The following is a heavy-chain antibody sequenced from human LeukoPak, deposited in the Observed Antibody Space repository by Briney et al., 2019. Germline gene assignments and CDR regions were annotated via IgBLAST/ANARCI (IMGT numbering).Heavy chain of an antibody. CDR2: IIPIFGTA. V-gene: IGHV1-69*13. CDR1: GGTFSSYA. D-gene: IGHD3-22*01. J-gene: IGHJ5*02. Sequence: SVKVSCKASGGTFSSYAISWVRQAPGQGLEWMGGIIPIFGTANYAQKFQGRVTITADESTSTAYMELSSLRSEDTAVYYCARSADRYYYDSSGWFDPWGQGTLVTVSS. CDR3: ARSADRYYYDSSGWFDP.